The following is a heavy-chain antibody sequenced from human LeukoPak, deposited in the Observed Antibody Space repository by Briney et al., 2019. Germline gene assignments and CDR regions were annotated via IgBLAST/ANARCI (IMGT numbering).Heavy chain of an antibody. CDR3: ATPRGTQAHFDY. J-gene: IGHJ4*02. CDR1: GFTFSSYN. V-gene: IGHV3-21*01. D-gene: IGHD1-1*01. CDR2: ISSSSSYI. Sequence: GGSLRLSCAGSGFTFSSYNMNWVRQAPGKGLEWVSSISSSSSYIYYADSVKGRFTISRDNAKNSLYLQMNSLRAEDTAVYYCATPRGTQAHFDYWGQGTLVTVSS.